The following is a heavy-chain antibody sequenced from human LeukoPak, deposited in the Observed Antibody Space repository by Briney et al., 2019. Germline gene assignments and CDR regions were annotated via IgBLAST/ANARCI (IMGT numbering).Heavy chain of an antibody. V-gene: IGHV3-23*05. D-gene: IGHD4-17*01. Sequence: GGSVRLSCTASGFIFRDYVMSWVRQAPGKGPEWVAAIWRTGDWTHYVDSVKGRFTISRDNSKNTLYLQMNRLRVADTAIYYCAKDRHDYGDYAFDSWGQGTLVTVSS. J-gene: IGHJ4*02. CDR2: IWRTGDWT. CDR1: GFIFRDYV. CDR3: AKDRHDYGDYAFDS.